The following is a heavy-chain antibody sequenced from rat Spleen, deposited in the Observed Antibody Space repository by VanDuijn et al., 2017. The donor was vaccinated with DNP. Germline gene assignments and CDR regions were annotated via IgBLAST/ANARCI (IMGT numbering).Heavy chain of an antibody. CDR1: GFSLTNYG. CDR3: ARSQGYYYDGSYYPFAY. Sequence: QVQLKESGPGLVQPSQTLSLTCTVSGFSLTNYGVSWVRQPPGKGLEWVGAIWSGGSTDYNSALKSRLSISRDTSKSQVFLKMNSVQTEDTAMYFCARSQGYYYDGSYYPFAYWGQGTLVTVSS. D-gene: IGHD1-12*02. CDR2: IWSGGST. J-gene: IGHJ3*01. V-gene: IGHV2-16*01.